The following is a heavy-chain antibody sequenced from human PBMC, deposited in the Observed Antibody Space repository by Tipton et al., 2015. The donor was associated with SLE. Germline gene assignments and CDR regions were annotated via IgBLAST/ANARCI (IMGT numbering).Heavy chain of an antibody. CDR2: IYHSGST. Sequence: SLSLTCAVSGGSISSSNWWSWVRQPPGKGLEWIGEIYHSGSTNYNPSLKSRVTISVDKSKNQFSLKLSSVTAADTAVYYCAKQTTSHIVEVPGYFQHWGQGTLVTVSS. J-gene: IGHJ1*01. CDR1: GGSISSSNW. D-gene: IGHD2-2*01. CDR3: AKQTTSHIVEVPGYFQH. V-gene: IGHV4-4*02.